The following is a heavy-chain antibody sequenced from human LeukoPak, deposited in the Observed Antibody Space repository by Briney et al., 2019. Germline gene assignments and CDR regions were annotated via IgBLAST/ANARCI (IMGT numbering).Heavy chain of an antibody. V-gene: IGHV1-58*02. J-gene: IGHJ5*02. CDR1: GFTFTSSA. D-gene: IGHD6-19*01. CDR3: AAARESPRYSSGWYGFDP. Sequence: TSVKVSCKASGFTFTSSAMQWVRQARGQRLEWIGWIVVGSGNTNYAQKFQERVTITRDTSTSTAYMELSSLRSEDTAVYYCAAARESPRYSSGWYGFDPWGQGTLVTVSS. CDR2: IVVGSGNT.